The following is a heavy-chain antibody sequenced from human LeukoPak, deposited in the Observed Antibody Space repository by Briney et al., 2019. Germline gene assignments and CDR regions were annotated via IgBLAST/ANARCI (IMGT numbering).Heavy chain of an antibody. CDR1: GFTFTSYN. J-gene: IGHJ6*03. CDR2: ITSSSSYK. Sequence: GGSLRLSCAASGFTFTSYNMNWVRQAPGKGLEWVSSITSSSSYKYYADSVKGRFTISRDNAKNSLYLQMDSLRVEDTAVYYCARDPYSGNYGAYYYYYMDVWGKGTTVTISS. CDR3: ARDPYSGNYGAYYYYYMDV. D-gene: IGHD1-26*01. V-gene: IGHV3-21*06.